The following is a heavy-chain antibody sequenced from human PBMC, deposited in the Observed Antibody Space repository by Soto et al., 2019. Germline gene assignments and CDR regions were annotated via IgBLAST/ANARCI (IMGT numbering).Heavy chain of an antibody. J-gene: IGHJ6*02. V-gene: IGHV4-61*01. CDR2: FYYRGST. Sequence: PSEALSLTCTGSGGSVSSGSYYRSWNREHRGKGLGWGGYFYYRGSTNYHRSLKSRVTISVDTAKNQFSLKLTSVTAADTAVDYCARGFRGYSGYDIEVQYHYYGMDVWGQGTTVTVSS. CDR1: GGSVSSGSYY. CDR3: ARGFRGYSGYDIEVQYHYYGMDV. D-gene: IGHD5-12*01.